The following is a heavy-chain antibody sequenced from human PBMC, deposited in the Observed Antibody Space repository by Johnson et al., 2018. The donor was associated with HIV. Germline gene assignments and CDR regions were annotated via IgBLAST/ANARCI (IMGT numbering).Heavy chain of an antibody. CDR1: GFTFSSYG. CDR3: LFGGYSYGLAFDI. Sequence: QVQLVESGGGVVQPGGSLRLSCAASGFTFSSYGMHWVRQAPGKGLEWVAFIRYDGSNKYYADSVKGRFTISRDNSKNTLYLQMNSLRAEDTAVYYCLFGGYSYGLAFDIWGQGTMVTVSS. V-gene: IGHV3-30*02. D-gene: IGHD5-18*01. CDR2: IRYDGSNK. J-gene: IGHJ3*02.